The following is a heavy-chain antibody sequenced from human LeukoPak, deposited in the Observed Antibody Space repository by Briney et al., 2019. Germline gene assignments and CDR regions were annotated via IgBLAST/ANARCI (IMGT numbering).Heavy chain of an antibody. CDR1: GXTVSSNY. D-gene: IGHD5-24*01. CDR2: IYSGGST. J-gene: IGHJ3*02. CDR3: ARGSVEMATINAFDI. Sequence: PGGSLRLSCAASGXTVSSNYMSWVRQAPGKGLEWVSVIYSGGSTYYADSVKGRFTISRHNSKNTLYFQMNSLRAVDTAVYYCARGSVEMATINAFDIWGQGTMVTVSS. V-gene: IGHV3-53*04.